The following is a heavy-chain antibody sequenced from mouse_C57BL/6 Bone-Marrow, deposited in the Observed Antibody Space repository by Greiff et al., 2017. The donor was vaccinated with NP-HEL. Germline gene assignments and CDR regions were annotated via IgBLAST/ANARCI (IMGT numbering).Heavy chain of an antibody. D-gene: IGHD2-5*01. V-gene: IGHV5-4*01. J-gene: IGHJ2*01. CDR3: ARRNYSNYFDY. CDR1: GFTFSSYA. CDR2: ISDGGSYT. Sequence: EVQLVESGGGLVKPGGSLKLSCAASGFTFSSYAMSWVRQTPEKRLEWVATISDGGSYTYYPDNVKGRFTISRDNAKNNLYLQMSQLKSEDTAMYYCARRNYSNYFDYWGQGTTLTVSS.